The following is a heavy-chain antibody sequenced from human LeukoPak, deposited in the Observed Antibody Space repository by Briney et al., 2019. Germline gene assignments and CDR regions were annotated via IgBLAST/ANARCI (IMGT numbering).Heavy chain of an antibody. J-gene: IGHJ6*03. Sequence: SETLSLTCTVSGGSISSYYWSWIRQPPGKGLEWIGYIYYSGSTNYNPSLKSRVTMSVDTSKNQFSLKLSSVTAADTAVYYCARNGYKYYYDSSGTTTDYHYMDVWGKGTTVTISS. D-gene: IGHD3-22*01. CDR1: GGSISSYY. V-gene: IGHV4-59*12. CDR3: ARNGYKYYYDSSGTTTDYHYMDV. CDR2: IYYSGST.